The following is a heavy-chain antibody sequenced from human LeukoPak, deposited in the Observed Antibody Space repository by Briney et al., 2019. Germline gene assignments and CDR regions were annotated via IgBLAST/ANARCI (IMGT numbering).Heavy chain of an antibody. CDR2: VDSDGSTT. J-gene: IGHJ4*02. D-gene: IGHD3-10*01. CDR3: VKGGGPRGFDY. Sequence: GGSLRLSCAASGFTFNNFWMHWVRQAPGKGLVWVSRVDSDGSTTRYADAVKGRFTISRDNAKSTLYLQMNSLRAEDTGIYYCVKGGGPRGFDYWGQGILVTVSS. CDR1: GFTFNNFW. V-gene: IGHV3-74*01.